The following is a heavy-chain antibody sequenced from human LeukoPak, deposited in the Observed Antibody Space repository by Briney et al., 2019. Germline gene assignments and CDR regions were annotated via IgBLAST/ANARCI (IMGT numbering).Heavy chain of an antibody. CDR2: INPKSGAI. CDR3: ARGLEYGWFDP. V-gene: IGHV1-2*02. Sequence: ASVKVSCRASGYTFPDYFIHWVRQAPGQGLEWMGWINPKSGAINYAQKFQGRVTMTRDTSITTAYMELSRLRSDDTAVYYCARGLEYGWFDPWGQGTLVTVSS. D-gene: IGHD4-17*01. J-gene: IGHJ5*02. CDR1: GYTFPDYF.